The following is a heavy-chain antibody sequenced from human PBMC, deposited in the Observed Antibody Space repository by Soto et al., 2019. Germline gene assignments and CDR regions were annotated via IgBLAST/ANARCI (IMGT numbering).Heavy chain of an antibody. Sequence: QVQLVESGGGVVQPGRSLRLSCAASGFTFSSYGMHWVRQAPGKGLEWVAVIWYDGSNKYYADSVKGRFTISRDNSKNTLYLQMNSLRAEDTAVYSCARDPYGDYQSWGQGTLVTVSS. V-gene: IGHV3-33*01. J-gene: IGHJ4*02. D-gene: IGHD4-17*01. CDR3: ARDPYGDYQS. CDR2: IWYDGSNK. CDR1: GFTFSSYG.